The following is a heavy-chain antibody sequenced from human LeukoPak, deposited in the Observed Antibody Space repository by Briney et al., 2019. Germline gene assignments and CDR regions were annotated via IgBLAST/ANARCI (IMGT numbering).Heavy chain of an antibody. CDR3: AGEGTLEAYPDFIDY. Sequence: PSETLSLTCTVSGDSISNYYWSWIRQPAGKGLEWIGRIYITGDSNYNPSLKSRVTMSVDPSKNQVSLKLKYVTAADTAVYYCAGEGTLEAYPDFIDYLGQGTLVTVSS. CDR1: GDSISNYY. D-gene: IGHD1-14*01. V-gene: IGHV4-4*07. CDR2: IYITGDS. J-gene: IGHJ4*02.